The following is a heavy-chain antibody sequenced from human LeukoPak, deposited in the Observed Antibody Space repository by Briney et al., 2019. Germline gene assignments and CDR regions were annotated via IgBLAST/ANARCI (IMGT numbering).Heavy chain of an antibody. V-gene: IGHV1-46*01. Sequence: ASVKVSCKASGYTFTSYYMHWVRQAPGQGLEWMGIINPSGGSTNYAQELQGRVTMTTDTSTSTAYMELRSLRSDDTAVYYCAILIAVAGFDYWGQGTLVTVSS. CDR3: AILIAVAGFDY. CDR2: INPSGGST. D-gene: IGHD6-19*01. J-gene: IGHJ4*02. CDR1: GYTFTSYY.